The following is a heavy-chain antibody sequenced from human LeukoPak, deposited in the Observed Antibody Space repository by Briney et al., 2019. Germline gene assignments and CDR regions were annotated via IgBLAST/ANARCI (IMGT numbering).Heavy chain of an antibody. J-gene: IGHJ3*02. Sequence: PGGSLTLSCAGSGFTFNNYAMHWVRQAPGKGLEWVAVIGSDGRTTFYGDSVKGRLTISRDDSKNTLYLQMDSLRAEDTAVYFCAKELEWEVHAFDIWGQGTRVTVSS. CDR2: IGSDGRTT. CDR1: GFTFNNYA. D-gene: IGHD3-3*01. V-gene: IGHV3-30*02. CDR3: AKELEWEVHAFDI.